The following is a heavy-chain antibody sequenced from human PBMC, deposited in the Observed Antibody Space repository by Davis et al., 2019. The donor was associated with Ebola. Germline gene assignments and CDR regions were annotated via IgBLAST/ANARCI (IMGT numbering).Heavy chain of an antibody. Sequence: PGGSLRLSCAASGFTFSHAWMSWVRQAPGKGLQWVGRINDKTDGGTTDYAASVKGRFTISRDDSKNTLYLQMSSLKTEDTAVYYCMTMRVEASSPEAYWGQGTLVTVSS. CDR2: INDKTDGGTT. CDR1: GFTFSHAW. D-gene: IGHD1-26*01. V-gene: IGHV3-15*01. CDR3: MTMRVEASSPEAY. J-gene: IGHJ4*02.